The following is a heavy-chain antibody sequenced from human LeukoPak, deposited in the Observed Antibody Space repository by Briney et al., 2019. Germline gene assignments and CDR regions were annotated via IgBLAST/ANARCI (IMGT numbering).Heavy chain of an antibody. D-gene: IGHD1-7*01. CDR3: ARGGLKGDWNYVEFGY. J-gene: IGHJ4*02. CDR1: GGSISSSIYY. V-gene: IGHV4-39*01. CDR2: IYYSGST. Sequence: PSETLSLTCTVSGGSISSSIYYWGWIRQPPGKGLEWIGNIYYSGSTYYNPSLKSRVIISVDTSKNQFSLKLSSVTAADTAVYYCARGGLKGDWNYVEFGYWGQGTLVTVSS.